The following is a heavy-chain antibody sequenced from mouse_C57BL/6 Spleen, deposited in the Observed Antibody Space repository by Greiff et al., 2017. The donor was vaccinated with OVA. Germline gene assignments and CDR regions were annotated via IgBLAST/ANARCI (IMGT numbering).Heavy chain of an antibody. CDR2: IYPGDGDT. J-gene: IGHJ3*01. Sequence: QVQLQQSGPELVKPGASVKISCKASGYAFSSSWMNWVKQRPGKGLEWIGRIYPGDGDTNYNGKFKGKATLTADKSSSTAYMQLSSLTSEYSAVYFCVPYYSNYPCAYWGQGTLVTVSA. V-gene: IGHV1-82*01. CDR1: GYAFSSSW. D-gene: IGHD2-5*01. CDR3: VPYYSNYPCAY.